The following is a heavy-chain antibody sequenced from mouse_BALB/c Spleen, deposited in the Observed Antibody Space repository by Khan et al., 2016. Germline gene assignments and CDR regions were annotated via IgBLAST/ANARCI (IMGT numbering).Heavy chain of an antibody. CDR3: ARSGNYFDY. Sequence: QIQLVQSGPELKKPGETVRISCKASGYTFTTAGMQWVQKMPGKGLKWIGWINTHSGVPKYAEDLKGRFAFSLETSASTAYLQISNLKNEDTATYCCARSGNYFDYWGQGTTLTVSS. D-gene: IGHD1-1*02. J-gene: IGHJ2*01. V-gene: IGHV9-4*02. CDR1: GYTFTTAG. CDR2: INTHSGVP.